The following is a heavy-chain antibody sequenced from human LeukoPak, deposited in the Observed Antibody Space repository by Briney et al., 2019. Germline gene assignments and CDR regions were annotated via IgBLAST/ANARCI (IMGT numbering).Heavy chain of an antibody. J-gene: IGHJ4*02. V-gene: IGHV4-61*02. CDR2: IYTSGTT. CDR1: GVSIRSGSYY. D-gene: IGHD3-9*01. CDR3: AREVSDYDILTGWIDY. Sequence: SETLSLTCNVSGVSIRSGSYYWSWIPQPAGKGLEWIVRIYTSGTTNYNPSLKSRVTISVGTSKSQFSLKLSSVTAADTAVYYCAREVSDYDILTGWIDYWGQGTLVTVSS.